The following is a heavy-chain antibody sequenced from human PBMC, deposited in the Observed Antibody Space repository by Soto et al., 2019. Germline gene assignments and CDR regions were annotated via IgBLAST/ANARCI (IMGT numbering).Heavy chain of an antibody. D-gene: IGHD3-22*01. CDR1: GGSISSGDYY. Sequence: SETLSLTCTVSGGSISSGDYYWSWIRQPPGKGLEWIGYIYYSGSTYYNPSLKSRVTISVDTSKNQFSLKLSSVTAADTAVYYCARGVYYYDSSGYYYNWFDPWGQGTLVTVSS. J-gene: IGHJ5*02. CDR3: ARGVYYYDSSGYYYNWFDP. CDR2: IYYSGST. V-gene: IGHV4-30-4*01.